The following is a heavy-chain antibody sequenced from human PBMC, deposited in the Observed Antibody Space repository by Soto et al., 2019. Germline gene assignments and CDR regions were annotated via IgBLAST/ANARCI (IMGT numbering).Heavy chain of an antibody. CDR1: GGSVSSGSYY. CDR2: IYYNGST. CDR3: ARASFWWLLSY. D-gene: IGHD5-12*01. Sequence: SETLSLTCTVSGGSVSSGSYYWSWIRQPPGKGLEWIGYIYYNGSTDYNPCLKSRVTISVDTSKNQFSLKLSSVTAADTAVYYCARASFWWLLSYWGQGSLVTVSS. V-gene: IGHV4-61*01. J-gene: IGHJ4*02.